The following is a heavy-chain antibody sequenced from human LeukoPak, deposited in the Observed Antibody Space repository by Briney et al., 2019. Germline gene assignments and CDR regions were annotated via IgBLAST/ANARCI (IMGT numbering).Heavy chain of an antibody. J-gene: IGHJ6*02. D-gene: IGHD6-13*01. CDR2: MNPNSGNT. CDR3: ARALDQSSSSWFYYYYYGMDV. Sequence: GASVKVSCKASGYTFTSYDINWVRQATGQGLEWMGWMNPNSGNTGYAQKFQGRVTITRNTSISTAYMELSSLRSEDTAVYYCARALDQSSSSWFYYYYYGMDVWGQGTTVTVSS. V-gene: IGHV1-8*03. CDR1: GYTFTSYD.